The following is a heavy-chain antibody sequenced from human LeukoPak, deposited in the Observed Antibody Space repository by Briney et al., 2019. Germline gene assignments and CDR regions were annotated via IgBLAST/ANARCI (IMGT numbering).Heavy chain of an antibody. CDR1: GFTFSSYS. CDR3: ARGRHSYGSSWFDP. V-gene: IGHV3-21*01. D-gene: IGHD5-18*01. CDR2: ISSSSSYI. J-gene: IGHJ5*02. Sequence: PGGSLRLSCAASGFTFSSYSMNWVRQAPGKGLEWVSSISSSSSYIYYADSVKGRFTISRDNAKNSLYLQMNSLRAEDTAVYYCARGRHSYGSSWFDPWGQGTLVTVSS.